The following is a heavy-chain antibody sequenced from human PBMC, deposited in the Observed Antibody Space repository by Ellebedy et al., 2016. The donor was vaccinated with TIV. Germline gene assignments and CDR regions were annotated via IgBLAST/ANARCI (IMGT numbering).Heavy chain of an antibody. CDR3: ARDRGKNGWPAFDY. D-gene: IGHD6-19*01. CDR2: INAGDGNT. CDR1: GYSFTIYA. V-gene: IGHV1-3*01. Sequence: AASVKVSCKASGYSFTIYAVHWVRQAPGQRPEWMGWINAGDGNTKYSQKFQGRVTISRDTSANTAYMELRSLTSEDTAVYYCARDRGKNGWPAFDYWGQGTLVTVSS. J-gene: IGHJ4*02.